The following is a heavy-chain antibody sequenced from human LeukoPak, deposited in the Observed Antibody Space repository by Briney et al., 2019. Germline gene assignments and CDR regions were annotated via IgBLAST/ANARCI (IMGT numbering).Heavy chain of an antibody. CDR3: ARDGAGSSDY. CDR1: GFTVSNNY. CDR2: IYAGGDT. D-gene: IGHD1-26*01. V-gene: IGHV3-66*01. Sequence: GGSLRLSCAASGFTVSNNYMSWVRQAPGKGLEWVSVIYAGGDTFYADSVRGRFTVSRDNYRNRLYLQMNSLRAEDTAIYYCARDGAGSSDYWGQGTLVTVSS. J-gene: IGHJ4*02.